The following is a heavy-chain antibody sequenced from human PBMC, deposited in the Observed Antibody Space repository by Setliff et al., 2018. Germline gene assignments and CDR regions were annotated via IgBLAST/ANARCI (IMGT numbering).Heavy chain of an antibody. J-gene: IGHJ4*02. CDR3: FGAGTYSY. CDR1: GFTLSGYY. CDR2: ISNGGGSFE. D-gene: IGHD3-10*01. V-gene: IGHV3-11*04. Sequence: PGGSLRLSCVASGFTLSGYYMAWVRQSPGKGLEWISSISNGGGSFEYYADSVKGRFTISRDNAKNSLSLQMNSLRTEDTAVYYCFGAGTYSYWGQGTLVTVSS.